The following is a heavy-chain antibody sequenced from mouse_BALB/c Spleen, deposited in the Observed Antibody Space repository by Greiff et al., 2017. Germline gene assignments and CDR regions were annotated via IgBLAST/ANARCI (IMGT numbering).Heavy chain of an antibody. Sequence: VMLVESGPGLVQPSQSLSITCTVSGFSLTSYGVHWVRQSPGKGLEWLGVIWSGGSTDYNAAFISRLSISKDNSKSQVFFKMNSLQANDTAIYYCARNTGYYYAMDYWGQGTSVTVSS. CDR1: GFSLTSYG. J-gene: IGHJ4*01. CDR3: ARNTGYYYAMDY. V-gene: IGHV2-2*02. CDR2: IWSGGST.